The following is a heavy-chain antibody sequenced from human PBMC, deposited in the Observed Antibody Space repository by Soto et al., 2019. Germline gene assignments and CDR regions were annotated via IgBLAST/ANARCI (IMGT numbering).Heavy chain of an antibody. CDR3: ARGGGGVTIFGVVIPHYYYYGMDV. V-gene: IGHV3-48*02. Sequence: GGSLRLSCAACGFTFSSYSMNWVRQAPGKXLEWVSYISSSSSTIYYADSVKGRFTISRDNAKNSLYLQMNSLRDEDTAVYYCARGGGGVTIFGVVIPHYYYYGMDVWGQGTTVTVSS. D-gene: IGHD3-3*01. J-gene: IGHJ6*02. CDR2: ISSSSSTI. CDR1: GFTFSSYS.